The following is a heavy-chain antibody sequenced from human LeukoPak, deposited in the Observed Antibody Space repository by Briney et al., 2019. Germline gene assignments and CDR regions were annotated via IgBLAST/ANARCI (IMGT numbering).Heavy chain of an antibody. CDR1: GFTVSSNY. CDR2: IYSGGST. CDR3: ARSPRRFGELYYFDY. D-gene: IGHD3-10*01. Sequence: GGSLRLSCAASGFTVSSNYMSWVRQAPGKGLEWVSVIYSGGSTYYADSVKGRFTISRDNSKNTLYLQMNSLRAEDQAVFYCARSPRRFGELYYFDYWGQGTLVTVSS. V-gene: IGHV3-66*01. J-gene: IGHJ4*02.